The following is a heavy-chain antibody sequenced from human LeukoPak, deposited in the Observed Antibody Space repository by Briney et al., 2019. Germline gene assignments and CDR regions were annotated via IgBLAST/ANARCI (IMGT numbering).Heavy chain of an antibody. J-gene: IGHJ6*02. Sequence: PGGSLRLSCTASGFTFSMYWMHWVRQAPGKGPVWVSRITSDGSTTIYADSVKGRFTISRDNAKNTLYLQMNSLGAEDTAVYYCVRDSRYTMDVWGQGTTVTVPS. V-gene: IGHV3-74*01. D-gene: IGHD5-18*01. CDR3: VRDSRYTMDV. CDR1: GFTFSMYW. CDR2: ITSDGSTT.